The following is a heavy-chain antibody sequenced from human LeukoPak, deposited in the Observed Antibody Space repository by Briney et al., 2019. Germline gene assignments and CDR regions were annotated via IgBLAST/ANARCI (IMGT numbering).Heavy chain of an antibody. J-gene: IGHJ5*02. CDR1: GGSVSSYY. CDR3: ARTVVVPAAPPGWFDP. D-gene: IGHD2-2*01. V-gene: IGHV4-59*02. Sequence: PSETLSLTCTVSGGSVSSYYWSWIRQPPGKGLEWIGYIYYSGSTNYNPSLESRVTISVDTSKNQFSLKLSSVTAADTAVYYCARTVVVPAAPPGWFDPWGQGTLVTVSS. CDR2: IYYSGST.